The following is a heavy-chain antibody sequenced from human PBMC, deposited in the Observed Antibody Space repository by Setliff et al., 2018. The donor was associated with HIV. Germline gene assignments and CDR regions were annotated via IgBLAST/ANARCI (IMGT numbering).Heavy chain of an antibody. CDR2: IGSSNHGI. J-gene: IGHJ4*01. Sequence: PGGSLRLSCAASGFNFKTYGMTWVRRAPGKGLDWVAHIGSSNHGIHYTASVQGRFTVSRDNANNLLFLEMNNLRVEDTAVYYCASFFGDYGYWGHGTQVTVSS. V-gene: IGHV3-48*04. CDR3: ASFFGDYGY. D-gene: IGHD3-10*01. CDR1: GFNFKTYG.